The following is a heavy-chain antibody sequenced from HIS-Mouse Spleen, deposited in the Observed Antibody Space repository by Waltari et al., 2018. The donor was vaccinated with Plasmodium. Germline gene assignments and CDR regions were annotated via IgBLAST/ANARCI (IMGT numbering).Heavy chain of an antibody. CDR2: IFTVGST. V-gene: IGHV3-53*01. Sequence: EVQLVESGGGLIQPGGSLRLSCAASGFTVSSNYMSWVRQAPGKGLEWCSVIFTVGSTDYAESVKGRLTISRDNSKNTLYLQMNSLRAEDTAVYYCARGMKSSSSAFDIWGQGTMVTVSS. J-gene: IGHJ3*02. D-gene: IGHD6-6*01. CDR3: ARGMKSSSSAFDI. CDR1: GFTVSSNY.